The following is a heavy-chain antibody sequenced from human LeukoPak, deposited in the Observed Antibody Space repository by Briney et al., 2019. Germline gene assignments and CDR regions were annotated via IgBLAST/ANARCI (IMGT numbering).Heavy chain of an antibody. D-gene: IGHD2-2*01. CDR2: FDPEDGET. CDR3: ATDRYCSSTSCRLFDY. CDR1: GYTLTELS. V-gene: IGHV1-24*01. J-gene: IGHJ4*02. Sequence: ASVRVSCKVSGYTLTELSMHWVRQAPGKGLEWMGGFDPEDGETIYAQKFQGRVTMTEDTSTDTAYMELSSLRSEDTAVYYCATDRYCSSTSCRLFDYWGQGTLVTVSS.